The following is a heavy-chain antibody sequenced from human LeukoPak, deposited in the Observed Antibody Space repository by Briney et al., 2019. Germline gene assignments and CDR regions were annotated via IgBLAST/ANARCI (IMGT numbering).Heavy chain of an antibody. D-gene: IGHD3-22*01. CDR3: ARHTTYYYDSSGYENWFDP. CDR1: GGSISSYY. Sequence: SETLSLTCTVSGGSISSYYWSWIRQPPGKGLEWIGYIYYSGSTNYNPSLKSRVTISVDTAKNQFSLKLSSVTAADTAVYYGARHTTYYYDSSGYENWFDPWGQGTLVTVSS. J-gene: IGHJ5*02. V-gene: IGHV4-59*08. CDR2: IYYSGST.